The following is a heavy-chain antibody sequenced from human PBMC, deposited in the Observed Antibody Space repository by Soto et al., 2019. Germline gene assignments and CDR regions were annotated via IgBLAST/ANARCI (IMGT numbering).Heavy chain of an antibody. CDR2: INHSGST. Sequence: SETLSLTCAVYGGSFSGYYWGWIRQPPGKGLEWIGEINHSGSTNYNPSLKSRVTISVDTSKNQFSLKLSSVTAADTAVYYCARAAPRYCSGGSCYSGRDDWGQGTLVTVSS. V-gene: IGHV4-34*01. CDR3: ARAAPRYCSGGSCYSGRDD. J-gene: IGHJ4*02. D-gene: IGHD2-15*01. CDR1: GGSFSGYY.